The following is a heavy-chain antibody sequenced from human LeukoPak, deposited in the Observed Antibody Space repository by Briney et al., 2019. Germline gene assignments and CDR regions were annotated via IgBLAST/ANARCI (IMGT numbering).Heavy chain of an antibody. CDR1: GFTFDDYA. Sequence: GGSLRLSCAASGFTFDDYAMHWVRQAPGKGLEWVSGISWNSGSIGYADSVKGRFTISRDNAKNSLYLQMNSLRAEDMALYYCAKDEAPGDLGYAFDIWGQGTMVTVSS. D-gene: IGHD3-10*01. V-gene: IGHV3-9*03. CDR2: ISWNSGSI. J-gene: IGHJ3*02. CDR3: AKDEAPGDLGYAFDI.